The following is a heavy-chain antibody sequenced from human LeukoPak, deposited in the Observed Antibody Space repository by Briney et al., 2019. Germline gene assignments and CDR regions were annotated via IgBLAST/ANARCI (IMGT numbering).Heavy chain of an antibody. J-gene: IGHJ6*03. V-gene: IGHV3-33*01. CDR2: IWYDGSNK. CDR1: GFTFSSYG. Sequence: PGGSLRLSCAASGFTFSSYGMHWVRQAPGKGLEWVAVIWYDGSNKYYADSVKGRFTISRDNSKKSLYLQMNSLRAEDTAVYYCARARAGYYMDVWGKGTTVTVSS. CDR3: ARARAGYYMDV.